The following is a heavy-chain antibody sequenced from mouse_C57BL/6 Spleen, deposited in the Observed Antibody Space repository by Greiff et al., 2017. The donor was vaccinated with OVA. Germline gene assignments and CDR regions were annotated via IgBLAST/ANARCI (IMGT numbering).Heavy chain of an antibody. Sequence: EVMLVESGGGLVKPGGSLKLSCAASGFTFSDYGMHWVRQAPEKGLEWVAYISSGSSTIYYADTVKGRFTISRDNAKNTLFLQMTSLRSEDTAMYYCARNYGSSPRGMDYWGQGTSVTVSS. D-gene: IGHD1-1*01. CDR2: ISSGSSTI. CDR3: ARNYGSSPRGMDY. V-gene: IGHV5-17*01. CDR1: GFTFSDYG. J-gene: IGHJ4*01.